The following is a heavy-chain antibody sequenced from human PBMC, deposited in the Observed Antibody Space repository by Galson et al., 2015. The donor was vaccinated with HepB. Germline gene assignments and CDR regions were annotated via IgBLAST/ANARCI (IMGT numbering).Heavy chain of an antibody. V-gene: IGHV3-7*03. CDR1: GFTFSSYW. D-gene: IGHD3-10*01. Sequence: SLRLSCAASGFTFSSYWMSWVRQAPGKGLEWVANIKQDGSEEYYVDSVKGRFTISRDNAKNSLYLQMNSLRAEDTAVYYCAKTENYGSGSYLSRRPYYYGMDVWGQGTTVTVSS. CDR3: AKTENYGSGSYLSRRPYYYGMDV. J-gene: IGHJ6*02. CDR2: IKQDGSEE.